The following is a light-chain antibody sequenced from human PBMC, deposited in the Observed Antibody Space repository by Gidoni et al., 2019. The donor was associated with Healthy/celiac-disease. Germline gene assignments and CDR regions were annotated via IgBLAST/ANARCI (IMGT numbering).Light chain of an antibody. CDR1: QSISSY. CDR3: QQSYSTPGFT. CDR2: AAS. J-gene: IGKJ3*01. Sequence: DIQMTQSPSSPSASVGDRVTITCRATQSISSYLNWYQQKPGKAPKLLIYAASSFQSGVPSRFSGSGSGTDFTLTISSLQPEDFATYYCQQSYSTPGFTFGPGTKVDIK. V-gene: IGKV1-39*01.